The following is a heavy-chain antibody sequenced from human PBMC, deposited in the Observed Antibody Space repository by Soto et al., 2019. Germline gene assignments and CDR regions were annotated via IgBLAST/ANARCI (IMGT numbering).Heavy chain of an antibody. CDR1: GFTFSSYG. J-gene: IGHJ4*02. CDR3: AKEGPSTNWDFVY. Sequence: QVQLVESGGGVVQPGRSLRLSCAASGFTFSSYGMHWVRQAPGKGLEWVTVISYDGNVAYYADSVKGRFTISRDNSKNTLYLQMNSLRTEDTAMYYCAKEGPSTNWDFVYWGEGNLVSVSS. D-gene: IGHD1-1*01. CDR2: ISYDGNVA. V-gene: IGHV3-30*18.